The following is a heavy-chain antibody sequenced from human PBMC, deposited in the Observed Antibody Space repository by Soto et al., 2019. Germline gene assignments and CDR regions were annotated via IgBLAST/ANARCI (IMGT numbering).Heavy chain of an antibody. Sequence: LRLSCAASAFRFDDYTMHWVRQPPEKGLEWVSLIGWDGGRTEYADSVKGRFTISRDNSKNSLYLQMNSLRTEDTALYYCARDIDILSGYPDSWGQGTLVTVSS. CDR3: ARDIDILSGYPDS. J-gene: IGHJ4*02. CDR1: AFRFDDYT. V-gene: IGHV3-43*01. D-gene: IGHD3-9*01. CDR2: IGWDGGRT.